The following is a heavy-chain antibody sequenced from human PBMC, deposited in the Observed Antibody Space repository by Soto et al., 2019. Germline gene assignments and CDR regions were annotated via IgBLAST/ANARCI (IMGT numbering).Heavy chain of an antibody. D-gene: IGHD2-15*01. CDR1: GGSISSYY. J-gene: IGHJ3*02. CDR2: IYYSGST. V-gene: IGHV4-59*01. Sequence: SETLSLTCTVSGGSISSYYWSWIRQPPGKGLEWIGYIYYSGSTNYNPSLKSRVTISVDTSKNQFSLKLSSVTAADTAVYYCARDLGGRDTLYCSGGSCYRRGAFDIWGQGTMVTVSS. CDR3: ARDLGGRDTLYCSGGSCYRRGAFDI.